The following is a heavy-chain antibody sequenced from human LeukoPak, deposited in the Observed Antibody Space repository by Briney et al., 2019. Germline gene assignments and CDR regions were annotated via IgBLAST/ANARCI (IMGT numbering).Heavy chain of an antibody. V-gene: IGHV3-30-3*01. D-gene: IGHD2-2*01. CDR3: AGARDTSWHNFDN. J-gene: IGHJ4*02. CDR1: GSTFSSHA. CDR2: ISYDGNTK. Sequence: GGSLRLSCAASGSTFSSHAMHWVRQAPGKGLEWVAVISYDGNTKYYADSVRGRFTISRDNSKNTLYLQVNSLRTEDTAVYYCAGARDTSWHNFDNWGQGTLVIVSS.